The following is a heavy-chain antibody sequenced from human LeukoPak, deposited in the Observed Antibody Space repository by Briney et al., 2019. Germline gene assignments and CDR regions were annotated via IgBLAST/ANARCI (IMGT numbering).Heavy chain of an antibody. D-gene: IGHD1-26*01. Sequence: SVKVSCKASGFTFTSSAMQWVRQARGQRLEWIGWIVVGSGNTNYAQKFQERVTITRGMSTSTAYMELSSLRSEDTAVYYCAARRSGSYYDDAFDIWGQGTMVTVSS. CDR3: AARRSGSYYDDAFDI. CDR2: IVVGSGNT. J-gene: IGHJ3*02. V-gene: IGHV1-58*02. CDR1: GFTFTSSA.